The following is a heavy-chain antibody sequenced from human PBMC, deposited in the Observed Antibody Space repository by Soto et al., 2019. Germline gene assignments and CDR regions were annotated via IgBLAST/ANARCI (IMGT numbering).Heavy chain of an antibody. CDR1: GGSVSSGSYY. CDR2: IYYSGST. V-gene: IGHV4-61*01. D-gene: IGHD2-2*02. Sequence: PSETLSLTCTVSGGSVSSGSYYWSWIRQPPGKGLEWIGYIYYSGSTNYNPSLKSRVTISVDTSKNQFSLKLSSVTAADTAVYYCTRYIVVVPAAIEVYYYYYMDVWGKGTTVTVSS. J-gene: IGHJ6*03. CDR3: TRYIVVVPAAIEVYYYYYMDV.